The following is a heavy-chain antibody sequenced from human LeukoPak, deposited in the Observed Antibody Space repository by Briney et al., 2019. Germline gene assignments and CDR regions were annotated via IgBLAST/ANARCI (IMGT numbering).Heavy chain of an antibody. CDR1: GFTFDDYA. Sequence: PGGSLRPSCAASGFTFDDYAMHWVRQAPGKGLEWVSGISWNSGSIGYADSVKGRFTISRDNAKNSLYLQMNSLRAEDTALYYCAKDIGPPDSGWYYFDYWGQGTLVTVSS. CDR2: ISWNSGSI. V-gene: IGHV3-9*01. CDR3: AKDIGPPDSGWYYFDY. D-gene: IGHD6-19*01. J-gene: IGHJ4*02.